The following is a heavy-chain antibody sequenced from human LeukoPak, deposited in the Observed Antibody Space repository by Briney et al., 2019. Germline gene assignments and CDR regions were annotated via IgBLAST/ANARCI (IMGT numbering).Heavy chain of an antibody. V-gene: IGHV1-2*02. CDR2: INPNSGGT. D-gene: IGHD6-13*01. CDR3: ARVVTAAAGTDWYYFDY. Sequence: ASVKVSCKASGYTFTGYYMHWVRQAPGQGLEWMGWINPNSGGTNYAQKFQGGVTMTRDTSISTAYMELSRLRSDDTAVYYCARVVTAAAGTDWYYFDYWGQGTLVTVSS. J-gene: IGHJ4*02. CDR1: GYTFTGYY.